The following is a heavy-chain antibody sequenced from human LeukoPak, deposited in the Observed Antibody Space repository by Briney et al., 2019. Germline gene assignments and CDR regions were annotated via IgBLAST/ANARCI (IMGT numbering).Heavy chain of an antibody. Sequence: GASVKVSCKASGGTFSSYAISWVRQAPGQGLEWMGGIIPIFGTANYAQKFQGRVTITADESTSTAYMELSSLRSEDTAVYYCASGMGHYDSSGYYHIYPSDYWGQGTLVTVSS. CDR1: GGTFSSYA. V-gene: IGHV1-69*13. CDR2: IIPIFGTA. J-gene: IGHJ4*02. CDR3: ASGMGHYDSSGYYHIYPSDY. D-gene: IGHD3-22*01.